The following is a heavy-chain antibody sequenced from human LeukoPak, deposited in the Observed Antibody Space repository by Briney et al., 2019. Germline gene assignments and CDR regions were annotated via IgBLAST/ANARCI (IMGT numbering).Heavy chain of an antibody. CDR3: AKGLGVVIPYYYYMDV. D-gene: IGHD3-3*01. CDR2: ISSSGSTI. Sequence: PGGSLRLSCAASGFTFSDYYMSWIRQAPGKGLEWVSYISSSGSTIYYADSVKGRFTISRDNAKNSLYLQMNSLRAEDTAVYYCAKGLGVVIPYYYYMDVWGKGTTVTVSS. CDR1: GFTFSDYY. V-gene: IGHV3-11*04. J-gene: IGHJ6*03.